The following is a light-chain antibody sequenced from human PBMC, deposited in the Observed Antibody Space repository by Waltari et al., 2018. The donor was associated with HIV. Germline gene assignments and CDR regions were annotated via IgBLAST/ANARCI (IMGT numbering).Light chain of an antibody. Sequence: QSVLTQPPSASGTPGQRVTISCSGSSSNIGSNFVYWYKQLPGTTPKLLTYRNNQRPSGVPDRFSGSKSGTSASLAISGLRSEDEAEYYCAAWDDSLSGPVFGGGTKLTVL. V-gene: IGLV1-47*01. J-gene: IGLJ3*02. CDR2: RNN. CDR1: SSNIGSNF. CDR3: AAWDDSLSGPV.